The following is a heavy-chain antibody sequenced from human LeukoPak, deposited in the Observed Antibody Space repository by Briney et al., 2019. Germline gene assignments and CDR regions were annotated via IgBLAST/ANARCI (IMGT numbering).Heavy chain of an antibody. V-gene: IGHV4-34*01. CDR2: INHSGST. D-gene: IGHD6-13*01. Sequence: SETLSLTCAVYGGSFSGYYWSWIRQPPGKGLEWIGEINHSGSTNYNPSLKSRVTISVDTSKNQFSLKLSSVTAADTAVYYCARGPWYRASLVLKNYFDYWGQGTLATVSS. CDR1: GGSFSGYY. J-gene: IGHJ4*02. CDR3: ARGPWYRASLVLKNYFDY.